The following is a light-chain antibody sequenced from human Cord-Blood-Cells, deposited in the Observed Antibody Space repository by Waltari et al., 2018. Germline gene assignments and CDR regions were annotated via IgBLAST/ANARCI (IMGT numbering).Light chain of an antibody. J-gene: IGLJ1*01. CDR2: RNN. Sequence: QSVLTQPPSASGTPGPRVTISCSGSSSNIGSNTVNWYQQLPGTAPKLLIYRNNQRPSGVPDRFSGSKSGTSASLAISGLQAEDGADYYCAAWDDSLNGYVFGTGTKVTVL. V-gene: IGLV1-44*01. CDR1: SSNIGSNT. CDR3: AAWDDSLNGYV.